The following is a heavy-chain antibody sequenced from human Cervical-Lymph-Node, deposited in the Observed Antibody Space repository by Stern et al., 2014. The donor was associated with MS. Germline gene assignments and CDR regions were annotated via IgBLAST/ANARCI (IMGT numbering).Heavy chain of an antibody. CDR2: ICPVFGTP. J-gene: IGHJ5*02. CDR1: GGTFSKFP. D-gene: IGHD6-13*01. CDR3: ALSSETSDRWYSLGYDL. V-gene: IGHV1-69*01. Sequence: VQLVESGAEVTKPGSSVKVSCKASGGTFSKFPSSWVRQAPGQGLGWMGGICPVFGTPAYAQEFRGRVTITADVSTSTVYMELSSLRSDDTAVYYCALSSETSDRWYSLGYDLWGQGTLVTVSS.